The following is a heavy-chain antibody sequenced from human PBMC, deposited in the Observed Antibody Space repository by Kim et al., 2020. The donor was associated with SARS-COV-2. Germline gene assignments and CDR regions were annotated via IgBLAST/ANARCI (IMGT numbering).Heavy chain of an antibody. J-gene: IGHJ6*02. CDR1: GGTFSSYA. V-gene: IGHV1-69*13. Sequence: SVKVSCKASGGTFSSYAISWVRQAPGQGLEWMGGIIPIFGTANYAQKFQGRVTITADESTSTAYMELSSLRSEDTAVYYCARGMVRGVIQDYYYYGMDVWGQGTTVTVSS. D-gene: IGHD3-10*01. CDR3: ARGMVRGVIQDYYYYGMDV. CDR2: IIPIFGTA.